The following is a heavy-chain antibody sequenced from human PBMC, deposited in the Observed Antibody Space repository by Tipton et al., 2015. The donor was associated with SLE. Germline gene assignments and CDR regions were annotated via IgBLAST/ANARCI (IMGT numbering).Heavy chain of an antibody. J-gene: IGHJ6*02. V-gene: IGHV3-9*01. CDR1: GFTFDDYA. CDR3: AKGNLGRGRTLMDV. D-gene: IGHD1-14*01. CDR2: ISWNSGSI. Sequence: SLRLSCAASGFTFDDYAMHWVRQAPGKGLEWVSGISWNSGSIGYADSVKGRLTISRDNAKNSLYLQMNSLRAEDTALYYCAKGNLGRGRTLMDVWGEGTAVTVS.